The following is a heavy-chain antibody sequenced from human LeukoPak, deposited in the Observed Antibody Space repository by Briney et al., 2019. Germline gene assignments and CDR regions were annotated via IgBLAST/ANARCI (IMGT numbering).Heavy chain of an antibody. D-gene: IGHD3-3*01. CDR3: AITYCDFWSGYPF. CDR1: GGTFSSYA. Sequence: PVKVSCKASGGTFSSYAISWVRQAPGPGLEWMGRIIPIFGTANYAQKFQGRVTITTDESTSTAYMELSSLRSEDTAVYYCAITYCDFWSGYPFWGQGTLVTVSS. CDR2: IIPIFGTA. J-gene: IGHJ4*02. V-gene: IGHV1-69*05.